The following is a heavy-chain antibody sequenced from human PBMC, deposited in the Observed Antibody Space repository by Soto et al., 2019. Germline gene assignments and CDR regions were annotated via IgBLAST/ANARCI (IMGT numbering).Heavy chain of an antibody. CDR3: ARLQLVQKVIDY. J-gene: IGHJ4*03. V-gene: IGHV4-59*01. CDR1: GDPISTYY. CDR2: IFYSGGT. Sequence: PSESVSLACTVSGDPISTYYWSWIRQPPGKGLQWIGYIFYSGGTAYNPSLKSRVTISLDMSKKQISLKLSSVTTADTATYFCARLQLVQKVIDYWGQGTLVTVSS. D-gene: IGHD1-1*01.